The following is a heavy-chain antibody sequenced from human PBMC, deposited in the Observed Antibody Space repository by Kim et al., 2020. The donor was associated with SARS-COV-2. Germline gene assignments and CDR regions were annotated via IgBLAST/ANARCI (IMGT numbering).Heavy chain of an antibody. Sequence: EQKCQGRATMTSDTSTITVYLELSSLRSEDTAVYYCARPYSSRQADAFDIWGQGTMVTVSS. D-gene: IGHD6-13*01. J-gene: IGHJ3*02. V-gene: IGHV1-46*01. CDR3: ARPYSSRQADAFDI.